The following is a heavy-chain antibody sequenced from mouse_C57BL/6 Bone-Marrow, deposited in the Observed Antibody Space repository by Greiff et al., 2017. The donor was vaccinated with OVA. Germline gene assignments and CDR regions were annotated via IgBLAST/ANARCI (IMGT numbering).Heavy chain of an antibody. J-gene: IGHJ3*01. CDR2: IHPNSGST. CDR1: GYTFTSYW. CDR3: ARGGPFAY. Sequence: VQLKQPGAELVKPGASVKLSCKASGYTFTSYWMHWVKQRPGQGLEWIGMIHPNSGSTNYNEKFKSKATLTVDKSSSAAYMQLSSLTSEDSAVYYCARGGPFAYWGQGTLVTVSA. V-gene: IGHV1-64*01.